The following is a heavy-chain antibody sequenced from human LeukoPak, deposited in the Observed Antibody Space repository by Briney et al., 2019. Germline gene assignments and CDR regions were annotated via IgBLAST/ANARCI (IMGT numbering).Heavy chain of an antibody. J-gene: IGHJ4*02. CDR1: DFTFSTYA. CDR2: ISGGGGTT. CDR3: ARRDSSSWYYYFDY. Sequence: GGSLRLSCAASDFTFSTYAMSWVRQAPGRGLEWVSTISGGGGTTYYADSVKGRFTISRDNSKNTLYLQMNSLRAEDTAMYYCARRDSSSWYYYFDYWGQGTLVTVSS. V-gene: IGHV3-23*01. D-gene: IGHD6-13*01.